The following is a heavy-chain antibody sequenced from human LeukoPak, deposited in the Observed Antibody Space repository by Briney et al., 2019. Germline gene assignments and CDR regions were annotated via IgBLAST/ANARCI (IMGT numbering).Heavy chain of an antibody. CDR3: ARDGTGYYYFGLDV. D-gene: IGHD1-7*01. V-gene: IGHV3-48*03. Sequence: GGSLRLSCAASGFTLSNYVMNWVRPAPGKGLEWVSSISMSGSNIHYAASLTGRFIISRDNAKDSLYLQMNSLRAEDTAVYYCARDGTGYYYFGLDVWGKGTTVTVSS. CDR1: GFTLSNYV. CDR2: ISMSGSNI. J-gene: IGHJ6*04.